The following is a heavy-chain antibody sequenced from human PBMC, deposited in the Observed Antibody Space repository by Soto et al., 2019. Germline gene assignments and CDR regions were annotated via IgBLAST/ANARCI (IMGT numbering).Heavy chain of an antibody. CDR3: ARGFSAGKGSPPDF. J-gene: IGHJ4*02. CDR1: GFTFSSFA. V-gene: IGHV3-23*01. CDR2: ISGCGGST. Sequence: GGSLRLSCAASGFTFSSFAMSWVRQAPGKGLDWVSAISGCGGSTYSADSVKGRFTISRDNSKNTLYLQISSLRAEATAVYYFARGFSAGKGSPPDFGGQCSLVTVSS. D-gene: IGHD6-13*01.